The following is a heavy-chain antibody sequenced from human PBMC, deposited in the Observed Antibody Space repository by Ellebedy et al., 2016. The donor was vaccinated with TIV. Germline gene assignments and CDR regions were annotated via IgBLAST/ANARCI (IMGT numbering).Heavy chain of an antibody. CDR3: ARARGQWLVHFDH. V-gene: IGHV1-2*02. J-gene: IGHJ4*02. CDR1: GYTFSVYF. Sequence: AASVKVSCKASGYTFSVYFIHWVRQAPGQGLEWLGWINPNSGGTNSAQKFQGRVTMTRDTSINMVYMELSSLTSDETAVYYCARARGQWLVHFDHWGQGTLVTVSS. D-gene: IGHD6-19*01. CDR2: INPNSGGT.